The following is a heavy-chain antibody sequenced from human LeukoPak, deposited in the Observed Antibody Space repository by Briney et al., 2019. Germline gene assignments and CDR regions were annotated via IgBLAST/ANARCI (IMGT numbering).Heavy chain of an antibody. Sequence: ASVKVSCKASGYTFTGYYMHWVRQAPGQGLEWMGIINPSGGSTSYAQKFQGRVTTTRDMSTSTVYMELSSLRSEDTAVYYCARDKDYYGSGSYYTPYYMDVWGKGTTVTISS. V-gene: IGHV1-46*01. D-gene: IGHD3-10*01. J-gene: IGHJ6*03. CDR3: ARDKDYYGSGSYYTPYYMDV. CDR1: GYTFTGYY. CDR2: INPSGGST.